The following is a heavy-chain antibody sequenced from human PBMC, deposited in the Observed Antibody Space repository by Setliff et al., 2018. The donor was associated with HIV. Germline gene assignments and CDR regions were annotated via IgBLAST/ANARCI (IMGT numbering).Heavy chain of an antibody. V-gene: IGHV4-34*01. CDR3: ASSRAEERIDS. J-gene: IGHJ4*02. CDR1: GGSFSGYY. CDR2: INHSGST. Sequence: PSETLSLTCAVYGGSFSGYYWSWIRQPPGKGLEWIGEINHSGSTNYNPSLKSRVTISVDTSKNQFSLKMSSVTAADTAVYYCASSRAEERIDSWGQGTLVTVS. D-gene: IGHD3-10*01.